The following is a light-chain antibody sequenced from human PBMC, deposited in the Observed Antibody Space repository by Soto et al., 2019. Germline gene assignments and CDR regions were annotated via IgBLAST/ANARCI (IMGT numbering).Light chain of an antibody. CDR1: QDIGNF. Sequence: IRMTQSPSSLSASTGDRVTITCRASQDIGNFLAWYQQKTGKVPKLLIYAASTLQSGVPSRFSGSGSGTDFTLTISRLQPEDVATYYCQKCKVAPFTCGGGTKVDIK. CDR3: QKCKVAPFT. J-gene: IGKJ4*01. CDR2: AAS. V-gene: IGKV1-27*01.